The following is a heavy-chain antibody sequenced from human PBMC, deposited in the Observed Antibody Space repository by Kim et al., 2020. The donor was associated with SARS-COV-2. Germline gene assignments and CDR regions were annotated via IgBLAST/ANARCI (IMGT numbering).Heavy chain of an antibody. Sequence: SETLSLTCTVSGGSTSSFYWSWIRQPPGKGLEWIGHIQSGGRTSYSPSLKSRVTISVDTSKNQFSLKLTSVTAADTAVYYCATSRENSGWFFDSWGQGTLVTVSS. J-gene: IGHJ4*02. CDR2: IQSGGRT. D-gene: IGHD6-19*01. V-gene: IGHV4-4*08. CDR3: ATSRENSGWFFDS. CDR1: GGSTSSFY.